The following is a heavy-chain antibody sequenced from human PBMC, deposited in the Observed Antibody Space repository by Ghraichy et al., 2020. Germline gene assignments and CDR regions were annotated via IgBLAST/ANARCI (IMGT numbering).Heavy chain of an antibody. J-gene: IGHJ6*02. Sequence: GGARRLSGARKSTRLSSSHVSPARLPSGTGLEGVSVIYSGGSTYYADSVKGRFTISRDNSKNTLYLQMNSLRAEDTAVYYCAREVRGMDVWGQGTTFTGS. CDR2: IYSGGST. V-gene: IGHV3-53*01. CDR1: STRLSSSH. D-gene: IGHD2-21*01. CDR3: AREVRGMDV.